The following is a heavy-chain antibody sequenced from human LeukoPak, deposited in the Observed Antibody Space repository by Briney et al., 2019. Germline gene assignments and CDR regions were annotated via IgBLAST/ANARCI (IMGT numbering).Heavy chain of an antibody. J-gene: IGHJ4*02. V-gene: IGHV3-30*18. CDR2: ISYDGSNK. Sequence: LTGGSLRLSCAASGFTFSSYGMHWVRQAPGKGLEWVAVISYDGSNKYYADSVKGRFTISRDNSKNTLYLQMNSLRAEDTAVYYCAKDLGGDGYNFFDYWGQGTLVTVSS. CDR1: GFTFSSYG. D-gene: IGHD5-24*01. CDR3: AKDLGGDGYNFFDY.